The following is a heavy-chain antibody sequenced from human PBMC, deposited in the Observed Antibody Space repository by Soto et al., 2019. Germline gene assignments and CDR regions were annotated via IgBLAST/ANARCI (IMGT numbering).Heavy chain of an antibody. CDR1: GFTFSSYA. CDR2: ISGSGSNT. D-gene: IGHD1-26*01. Sequence: GGSLRLSCAASGFTFSSYAMSWVRQAPGKGLEWVAAISGSGSNTYYADSVKGRFTISRDNSKNTLYLQMNSLRAEDTSVYYCAKEGGLSGSYYISSSYYFDYWGQETLVTVSS. V-gene: IGHV3-23*01. CDR3: AKEGGLSGSYYISSSYYFDY. J-gene: IGHJ4*02.